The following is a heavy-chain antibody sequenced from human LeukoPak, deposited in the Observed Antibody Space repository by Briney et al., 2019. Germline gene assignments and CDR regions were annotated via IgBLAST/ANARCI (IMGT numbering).Heavy chain of an antibody. J-gene: IGHJ3*02. CDR3: ARKYCSGGSCDAFDI. V-gene: IGHV4-59*01. CDR1: DGSISSYY. D-gene: IGHD2-15*01. Sequence: SETLSLTCTVSDGSISSYYWSWIRQPPGKGLEWIGYIYYSGSTNYNPSLKSRVTISVDTSKNQFSLKLSSVTAADTAVYYCARKYCSGGSCDAFDIWGQGTMVTVSS. CDR2: IYYSGST.